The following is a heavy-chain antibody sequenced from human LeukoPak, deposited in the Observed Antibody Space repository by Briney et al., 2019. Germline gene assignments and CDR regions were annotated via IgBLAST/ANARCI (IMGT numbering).Heavy chain of an antibody. CDR1: GFTFNNFA. D-gene: IGHD4-11*01. CDR2: ISSSGTIT. Sequence: GGSLRLSCAASGFTFNNFAMKSVRQAPGKWLEWVSAISSSGTITYYAASVKSRFTISRDNSKNTLYLQMNSLRAEDTAVYYCAKDLYSHAYWGQGTLVTVSS. V-gene: IGHV3-23*01. CDR3: AKDLYSHAY. J-gene: IGHJ4*02.